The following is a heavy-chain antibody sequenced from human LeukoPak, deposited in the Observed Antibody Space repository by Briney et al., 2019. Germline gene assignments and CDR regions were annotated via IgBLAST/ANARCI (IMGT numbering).Heavy chain of an antibody. CDR2: VSYSGST. CDR1: GGSISIGGYY. J-gene: IGHJ4*02. Sequence: SETLSLTCTVSGGSISIGGYYWSWLRQHPGKGLEWIGYVSYSGSTYYNPSLKSRVTISVDTSKNQFSLKLSSVTAADTAVYYCARGIGLWFGELYFDYWGQGTLVTVSS. V-gene: IGHV4-31*03. CDR3: ARGIGLWFGELYFDY. D-gene: IGHD3-10*01.